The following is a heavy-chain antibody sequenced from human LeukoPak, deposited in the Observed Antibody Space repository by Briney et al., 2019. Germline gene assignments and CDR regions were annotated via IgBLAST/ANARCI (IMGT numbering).Heavy chain of an antibody. CDR2: IYTSGGT. CDR3: ARASSAAAGYYYYYYMDV. D-gene: IGHD6-13*01. V-gene: IGHV4-59*10. J-gene: IGHJ6*03. CDR1: GGSFSGYY. Sequence: SETLSLTCAVYGGSFSGYYWSWIRQPAEKGLEWIGRIYTSGGTNYNPSLKSRVTISVDTSKNQFSLKLSSVTAADTAVYYCARASSAAAGYYYYYYMDVWGKGTTVTISS.